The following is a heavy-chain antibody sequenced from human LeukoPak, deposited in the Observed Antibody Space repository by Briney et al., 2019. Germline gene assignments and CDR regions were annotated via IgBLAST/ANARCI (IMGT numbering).Heavy chain of an antibody. CDR2: ISGDGGST. Sequence: PGGSLRLSCAASGFTFDDYAMHWVRHAPGEGLEWVSLISGDGGSTYYADSVKGRFTISRDNSKNSLYLQMNSLRTEDTALYYCAKAPNYYDSSGYHDAFDIWGQGTMVTVSS. CDR3: AKAPNYYDSSGYHDAFDI. V-gene: IGHV3-43*02. J-gene: IGHJ3*02. CDR1: GFTFDDYA. D-gene: IGHD3-22*01.